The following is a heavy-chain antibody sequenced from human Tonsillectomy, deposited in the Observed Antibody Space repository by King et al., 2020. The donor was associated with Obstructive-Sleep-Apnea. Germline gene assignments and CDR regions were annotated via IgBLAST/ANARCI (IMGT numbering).Heavy chain of an antibody. CDR3: ARPAQVSDAFDI. J-gene: IGHJ3*02. Sequence: QLQESGPGLVKPSETLSLTCTFSGGSISSSSYYWGWIRQPPGKGLEWIGGIYYSGSTYYNPSLKNRVTISVDTSKNQFSLKLSSVTAADTAVYYCARPAQVSDAFDIWGQGTMVTVSS. CDR1: GGSISSSSYY. V-gene: IGHV4-39*01. CDR2: IYYSGST. D-gene: IGHD1-14*01.